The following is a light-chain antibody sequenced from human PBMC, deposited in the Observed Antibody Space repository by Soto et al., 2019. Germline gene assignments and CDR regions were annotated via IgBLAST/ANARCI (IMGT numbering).Light chain of an antibody. CDR1: NSDVGGYDF. CDR3: SSYTSGSTFGV. CDR2: DVS. Sequence: QSALTQPASVSGSPGQSITISCTGTNSDVGGYDFVSWFQQHPGKAPKLMIYDVSHRPSGVSTRFSGSKSGNTASLTISGLQAEDEADYYCSSYTSGSTFGVFGGGTKVTVL. J-gene: IGLJ2*01. V-gene: IGLV2-14*01.